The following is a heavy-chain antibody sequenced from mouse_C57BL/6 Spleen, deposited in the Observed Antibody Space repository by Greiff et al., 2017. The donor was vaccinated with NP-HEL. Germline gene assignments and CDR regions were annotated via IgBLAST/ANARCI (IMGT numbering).Heavy chain of an antibody. J-gene: IGHJ3*01. V-gene: IGHV14-4*01. D-gene: IGHD3-2*02. CDR1: GFNIKDDY. CDR3: TTRLFEGFAY. CDR2: IDPENGDT. Sequence: EVQLQQSGAELVRPGASVKLSCTASGFNIKDDYMHWVKQRPEQGLEWIGWIDPENGDTEYASKFQGKATITADTSSNTAYLQLSSLTSEDTAVYYCTTRLFEGFAYWGQGTLVTVSA.